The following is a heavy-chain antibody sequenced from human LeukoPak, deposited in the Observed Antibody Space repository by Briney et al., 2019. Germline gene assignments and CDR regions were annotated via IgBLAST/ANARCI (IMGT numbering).Heavy chain of an antibody. J-gene: IGHJ3*02. V-gene: IGHV3-30-3*01. CDR1: GFTFSSYA. CDR2: ISYDGSNK. D-gene: IGHD3-22*01. Sequence: GGSLRLSCAASGFTFSSYAMHWVREAPGKGLEWVAVISYDGSNKYYADSVKGRFTISRDNSKNTLYLQMNSLRAEDTAVYYCARGRYYDSSGPVPDAFDIWGQGTMVTVSS. CDR3: ARGRYYDSSGPVPDAFDI.